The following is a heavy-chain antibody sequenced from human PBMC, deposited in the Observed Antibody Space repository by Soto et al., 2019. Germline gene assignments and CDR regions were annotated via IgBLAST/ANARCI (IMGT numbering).Heavy chain of an antibody. CDR1: GFTFSSYS. Sequence: GGSLRLSCAASGFTFSSYSMNWVRQAPGKGLEWVSYFSSSSSTIYYADSVKGRFTISRDNAKNSLYLQMNSLRAEDTAVYYCARDRSQIVVVPAAMYSPVFDPWGQGTLVTVSS. CDR2: FSSSSSTI. CDR3: ARDRSQIVVVPAAMYSPVFDP. D-gene: IGHD2-2*01. J-gene: IGHJ5*02. V-gene: IGHV3-48*01.